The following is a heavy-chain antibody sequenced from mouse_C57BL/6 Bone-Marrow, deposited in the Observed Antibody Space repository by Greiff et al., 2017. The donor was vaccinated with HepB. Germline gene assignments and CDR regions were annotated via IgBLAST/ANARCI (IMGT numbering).Heavy chain of an antibody. CDR3: ARRARYSNHFAY. J-gene: IGHJ3*01. D-gene: IGHD2-5*01. V-gene: IGHV14-3*01. Sequence: VQLQQSVAELVRPGASVKLSCTASGFNIKNNYMHWVKQRPEQGLEWIGRIDPANGNTKYAPKFKGKATITADTSSNTAYLQLSSLTSEDTAIYYCARRARYSNHFAYWGQGTLVTVSA. CDR1: GFNIKNNY. CDR2: IDPANGNT.